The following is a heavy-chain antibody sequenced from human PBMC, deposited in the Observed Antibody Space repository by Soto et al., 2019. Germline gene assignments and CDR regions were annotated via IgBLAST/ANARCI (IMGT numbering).Heavy chain of an antibody. V-gene: IGHV3-30*18. CDR2: ISYDGSNK. Sequence: QVQLVESGGGVVQPGRSLRLSCAASGFTFSSYGMHWVRQAPGKGLEWVAVISYDGSNKYYADSVKGRFTISRDNSKNTLYLQMNSLRAEDTAVYYWAKSRYYYDSSGPFDYWGQGTLVTVSS. J-gene: IGHJ4*02. CDR3: AKSRYYYDSSGPFDY. D-gene: IGHD3-22*01. CDR1: GFTFSSYG.